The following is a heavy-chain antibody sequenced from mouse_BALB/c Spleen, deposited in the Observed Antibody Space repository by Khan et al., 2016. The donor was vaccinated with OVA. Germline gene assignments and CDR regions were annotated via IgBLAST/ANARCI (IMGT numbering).Heavy chain of an antibody. D-gene: IGHD2-12*01. CDR1: GFSLITYG. Sequence: QVQLKESGPGLVQPSQSLSITCTVSGFSLITYGVHWVRQSPGKGLEWLGVIWSDGSTDYNAAFISRLSITKDNSKSQVFFKMNSLQADDTAIYYCARNACRYDFTYWGRGSRVTGSA. V-gene: IGHV2-2*01. CDR2: IWSDGST. J-gene: IGHJ3*01. CDR3: ARNACRYDFTY.